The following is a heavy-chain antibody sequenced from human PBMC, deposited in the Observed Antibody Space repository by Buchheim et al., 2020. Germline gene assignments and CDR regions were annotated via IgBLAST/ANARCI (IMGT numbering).Heavy chain of an antibody. CDR3: AKGRSGYDFWSGPKGDAFDI. J-gene: IGHJ3*02. Sequence: QVQLVESGGGVVQPGRSLRLSCAASGFTFSSYGMHWVRQAPGKGLEWVAVISYDGSNKYYADSVKGRFTISRDNSKNTLYLQMNSLRAEDTAVYYCAKGRSGYDFWSGPKGDAFDIWGQGT. CDR1: GFTFSSYG. V-gene: IGHV3-30*18. CDR2: ISYDGSNK. D-gene: IGHD3-3*01.